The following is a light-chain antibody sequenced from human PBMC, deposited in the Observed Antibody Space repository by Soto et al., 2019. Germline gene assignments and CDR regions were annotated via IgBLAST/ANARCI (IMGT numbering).Light chain of an antibody. Sequence: QSVLTQPPSASGSPGQSVTISCTGTSSDVGDYNYVSWYQQHPGKAPKLMIYEVSKRPSGVPDRFSGSKSGNTASLTVSGPQDEDEDDYYSSSYAGSNNWVFGGGTKLTVL. CDR2: EVS. V-gene: IGLV2-8*01. CDR1: SSDVGDYNY. CDR3: SSYAGSNNWV. J-gene: IGLJ3*02.